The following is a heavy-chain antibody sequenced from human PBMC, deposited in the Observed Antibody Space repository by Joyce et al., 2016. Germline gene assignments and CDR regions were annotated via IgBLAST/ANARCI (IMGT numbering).Heavy chain of an antibody. D-gene: IGHD1-14*01. CDR2: IFHTGAT. J-gene: IGHJ5*01. CDR3: ARHPTGFPNWFDT. CDR1: GGSIVSNSYN. Sequence: QLQLQESGPGLVKPSETLSLTCSVPGGSIVSNSYNWGWVRQPPGKPLEGIATIFHTGATYYNPSLQIRVFMSVDTSRNPFSLRLNSVTAADTAVYFCARHPTGFPNWFDTWGQGTLVTVSS. V-gene: IGHV4-39*01.